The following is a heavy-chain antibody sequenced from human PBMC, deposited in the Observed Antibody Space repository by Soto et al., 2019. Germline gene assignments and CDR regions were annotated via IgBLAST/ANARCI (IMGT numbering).Heavy chain of an antibody. Sequence: ASVKVSCKASGDTFSFYTINWVRQASGLGLEWMGRVNPIVSMSNYAQKFQGRVTITADKSTNTAYMQLSSLRSEDTAIYYCAASYGSGYRAFDYWGQGALVTVSS. J-gene: IGHJ4*02. D-gene: IGHD3-10*01. V-gene: IGHV1-69*02. CDR2: VNPIVSMS. CDR1: GDTFSFYT. CDR3: AASYGSGYRAFDY.